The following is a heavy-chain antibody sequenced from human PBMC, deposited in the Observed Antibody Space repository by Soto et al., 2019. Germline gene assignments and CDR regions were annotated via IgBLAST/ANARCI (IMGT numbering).Heavy chain of an antibody. V-gene: IGHV1-46*01. D-gene: IGHD2-2*01. Sequence: QVQLVQSGAEVKNPGASVKVSCKASGYTFTNYYIHWVRQAPGQGREWMAIINPNGGSTNYAQEFQGRVTLARDTFTNTVYMELSSLRSEDTAIYYCARGLVAGDYWGQGTLVTVSS. CDR2: INPNGGST. CDR1: GYTFTNYY. CDR3: ARGLVAGDY. J-gene: IGHJ4*02.